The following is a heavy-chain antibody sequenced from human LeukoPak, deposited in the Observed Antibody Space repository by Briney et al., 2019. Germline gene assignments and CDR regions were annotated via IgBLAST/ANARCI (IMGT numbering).Heavy chain of an antibody. J-gene: IGHJ4*02. CDR2: VSDGGGST. V-gene: IGHV3-23*01. CDR3: ATDGAVAGDY. CDR1: GFTFSSYA. Sequence: GGSLRLSCAASGFTFSSYAMSWVRQAPGKGLEWVSAVSDGGGSTYYADSVKGRFTISRDNSKNTLYLQMNSLRAEDTAVYYCATDGAVAGDYWGQGTLVTISS. D-gene: IGHD6-19*01.